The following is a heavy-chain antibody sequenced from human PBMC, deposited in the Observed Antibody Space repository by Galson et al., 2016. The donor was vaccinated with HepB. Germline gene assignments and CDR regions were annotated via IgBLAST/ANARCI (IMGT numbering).Heavy chain of an antibody. J-gene: IGHJ3*02. CDR2: ISGSGAST. D-gene: IGHD2-2*02. Sequence: LRLSCAASGFTFSSYAMSWVRQAPGKGLEWVSVISGSGASTYYADSVKGRFTISRDDSKNTLYLQVNSLRVEDTAIYYCARGRTTSCNSAFDIWGQGTMVTVSS. CDR1: GFTFSSYA. CDR3: ARGRTTSCNSAFDI. V-gene: IGHV3-23*01.